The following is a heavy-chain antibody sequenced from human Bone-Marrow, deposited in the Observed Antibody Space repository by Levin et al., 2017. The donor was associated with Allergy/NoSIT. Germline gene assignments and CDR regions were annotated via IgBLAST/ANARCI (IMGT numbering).Heavy chain of an antibody. D-gene: IGHD4-17*01. CDR2: ISWRGDST. J-gene: IGHJ6*02. Sequence: PGGSLRLSCDASGFAFDGYAMHWVRQAPGKGLEWVSGISWRGDSTRYADSVRGRFTISRDNAKNSLYLQMNSLRDDDTAFYYCAKDRSTGDYGGRGRYYFYGMDVWGQGTTVIVSS. V-gene: IGHV3-9*01. CDR3: AKDRSTGDYGGRGRYYFYGMDV. CDR1: GFAFDGYA.